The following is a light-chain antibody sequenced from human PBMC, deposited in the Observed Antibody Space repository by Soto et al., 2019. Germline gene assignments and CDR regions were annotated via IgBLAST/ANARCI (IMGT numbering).Light chain of an antibody. CDR1: QDISNY. V-gene: IGKV1-33*01. CDR3: QQYDNLPLP. Sequence: DIQMTQSPSSLSASVGDRVTITCQASQDISNYLNWYQQKPGKAHKLLIYDASNLETGVPSRFSGSGSGTDFTFTISSLQPEDIATYYCQQYDNLPLPFGGGTKVDIK. J-gene: IGKJ4*01. CDR2: DAS.